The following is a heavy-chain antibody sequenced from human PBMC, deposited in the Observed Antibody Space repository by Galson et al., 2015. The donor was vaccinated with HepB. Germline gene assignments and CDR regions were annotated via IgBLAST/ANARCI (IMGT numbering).Heavy chain of an antibody. CDR1: GSTFSSHS. CDR3: AREDPTVAVAVLDY. D-gene: IGHD2-2*01. Sequence: SLRLSCAASGSTFSSHSMHWVRQAPGKGLEWVALIWYDGSNQYYGDSVKGRFTISTDNAKNTLYLQMNSLRVEDTDGYYCAREDPTVAVAVLDYWGQGTLVAVSS. CDR2: IWYDGSNQ. V-gene: IGHV3-33*01. J-gene: IGHJ4*02.